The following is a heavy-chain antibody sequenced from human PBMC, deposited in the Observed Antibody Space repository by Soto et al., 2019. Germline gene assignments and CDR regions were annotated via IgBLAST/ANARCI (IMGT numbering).Heavy chain of an antibody. CDR1: RGSISNSY. V-gene: IGHV4-59*01. J-gene: IGHJ6*02. CDR2: VYHSGTT. CDR3: ARQNPAQGYYYGMDV. Sequence: SETLSLTCTVSRGSISNSYWSWIRQPPGKGPEWIGYVYHSGTTNYNPSLESRVTISLDTSKNQFSLKLDSVTAADTAVYYCARQNPAQGYYYGMDVWGQGTTVT.